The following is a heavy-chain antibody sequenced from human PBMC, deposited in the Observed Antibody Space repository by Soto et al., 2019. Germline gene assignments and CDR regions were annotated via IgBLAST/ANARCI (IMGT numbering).Heavy chain of an antibody. D-gene: IGHD5-12*01. Sequence: QVQLVESGGGVVQPGRSLRLSCAASRFTFTIYGMHWVRQAPGKGLEWVAVIWYDGSNKYYADSVKGRFTISRDNSKNTLYRQMNSLRAEDTAVYYCAREEMATIHPWVPAAFDIWGQGTMVTVSS. V-gene: IGHV3-33*01. J-gene: IGHJ3*02. CDR2: IWYDGSNK. CDR3: AREEMATIHPWVPAAFDI. CDR1: RFTFTIYG.